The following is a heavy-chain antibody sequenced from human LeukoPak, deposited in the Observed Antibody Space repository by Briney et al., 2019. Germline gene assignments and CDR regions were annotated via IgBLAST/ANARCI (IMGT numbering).Heavy chain of an antibody. D-gene: IGHD4-17*01. Sequence: GGSLRLSCSASGFTFDDYAVSWFRQAPGKGLEWVGFIRSKAFGGTPEYAASVRGRFTISRDDSKSIAYLQMNSLKTEDTAVYYCTRNTVTVHFDYWSQGTIVTVSS. CDR1: GFTFDDYA. V-gene: IGHV3-49*03. CDR2: IRSKAFGGTP. CDR3: TRNTVTVHFDY. J-gene: IGHJ4*02.